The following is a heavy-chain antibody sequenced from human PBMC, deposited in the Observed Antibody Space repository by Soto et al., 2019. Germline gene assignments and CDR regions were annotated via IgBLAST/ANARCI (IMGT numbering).Heavy chain of an antibody. CDR1: GASIRSTDYY. V-gene: IGHV4-30-4*01. CDR2: VYYTGST. CDR3: VRTARQGAVAPHWFDR. D-gene: IGHD2-21*02. J-gene: IGHJ5*02. Sequence: TLSLTCTVSGASIRSTDYYWSWIRQVPGKGLEWIGYVYYTGSTYYNPSLMSRLTISVDTSKNQFSLKLTSVTAAETAVYYCVRTARQGAVAPHWFDRWGQGTLVTVSS.